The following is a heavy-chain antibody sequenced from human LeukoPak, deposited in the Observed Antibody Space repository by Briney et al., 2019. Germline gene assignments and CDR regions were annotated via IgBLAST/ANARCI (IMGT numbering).Heavy chain of an antibody. Sequence: SETLSLTCTVSGGSISSSSYYWGWLRQPPGKGLVWIGSIYYSGSTYYNPSLKSRATISVDTSKNQFSLKLSSVAAADTAVYYCASTGIAVAGFIFDFWGQGTLVTVSS. D-gene: IGHD6-19*01. J-gene: IGHJ4*02. CDR2: IYYSGST. V-gene: IGHV4-39*01. CDR3: ASTGIAVAGFIFDF. CDR1: GGSISSSSYY.